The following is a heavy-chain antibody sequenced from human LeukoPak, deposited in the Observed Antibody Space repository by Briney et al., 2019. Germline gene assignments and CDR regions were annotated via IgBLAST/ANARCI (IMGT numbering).Heavy chain of an antibody. CDR3: ARDTYYDFWSGYYPP. J-gene: IGHJ1*01. V-gene: IGHV4-34*01. CDR2: INHSGST. CDR1: GGSFSSYY. D-gene: IGHD3-3*01. Sequence: SETLSLTCAVYGGSFSSYYWSWIRQPPGKGLEWIGEINHSGSTNYNPSLKSRVTISVDTSKNQFSLKLSSVTAADTAVYYCARDTYYDFWSGYYPPWGQGTLVTVSS.